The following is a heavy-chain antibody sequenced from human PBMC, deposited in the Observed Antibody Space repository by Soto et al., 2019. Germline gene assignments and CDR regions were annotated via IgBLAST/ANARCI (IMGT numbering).Heavy chain of an antibody. J-gene: IGHJ2*01. CDR2: ISSSSSYT. V-gene: IGHV3-11*05. D-gene: IGHD6-13*01. CDR1: GFTFSDYY. Sequence: QVQLVESGGGLVKPGGSLRLSCAASGFTFSDYYMSWIRQAPGKGLEWVSYISSSSSYTNYADSVKGRFTISRDNAXNSLYLQMNSLRAEDTAVYYCAVGIAAAGYWYFDLWGRGTLVTVSS. CDR3: AVGIAAAGYWYFDL.